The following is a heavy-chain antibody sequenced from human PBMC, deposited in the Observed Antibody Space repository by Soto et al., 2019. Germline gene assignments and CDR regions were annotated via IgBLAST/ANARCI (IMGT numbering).Heavy chain of an antibody. V-gene: IGHV1-46*01. D-gene: IGHD3-10*01. CDR1: GYPFANYF. J-gene: IGHJ6*02. Sequence: QVQLVQSGAEVKKPGASVKVSCKTSGYPFANYFIHWVRQAPGQGLEWMGIINSGGGSATYAQKCQGRVRMTRDTSTSTVYRELNSLKSDDTAVYFCARVGNYYGSGTPRPHYKYAMDVWGQGTTVTVS. CDR3: ARVGNYYGSGTPRPHYKYAMDV. CDR2: INSGGGSA.